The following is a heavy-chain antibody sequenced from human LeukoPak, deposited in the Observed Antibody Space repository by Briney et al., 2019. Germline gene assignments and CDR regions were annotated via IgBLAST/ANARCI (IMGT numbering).Heavy chain of an antibody. Sequence: SVTLSLTCSVSGGSINNYYWSWIRQPPGKGLEWIGNIYYSGNTNYNPSLKSRVTISVDTSKNQFSLRLSSVTAADTAVYYCARHFDYDSSGYPESFQDWGQGTLVTVSS. J-gene: IGHJ1*01. D-gene: IGHD3-22*01. CDR1: GGSINNYY. V-gene: IGHV4-59*08. CDR3: ARHFDYDSSGYPESFQD. CDR2: IYYSGNT.